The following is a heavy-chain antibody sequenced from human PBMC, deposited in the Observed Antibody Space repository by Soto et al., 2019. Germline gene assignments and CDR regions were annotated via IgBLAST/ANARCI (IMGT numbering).Heavy chain of an antibody. D-gene: IGHD3-22*01. V-gene: IGHV3-48*02. CDR1: VFTFSSYI. CDR2: ISSSSMTI. CDR3: ARESYYYDSSTFDI. J-gene: IGHJ3*02. Sequence: GALRLYCAASVFTFSSYIMNWVRQAPGKGLEWVSYISSSSMTIYYADSVKGRFTISRDNAKNSLYLQMNSLRDEDTSVYYCARESYYYDSSTFDIWGQGTMVTVSS.